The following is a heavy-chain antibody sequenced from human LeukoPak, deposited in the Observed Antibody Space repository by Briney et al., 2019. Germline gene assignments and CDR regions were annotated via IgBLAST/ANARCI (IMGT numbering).Heavy chain of an antibody. CDR2: IYSDGSGR. CDR3: ARGHVTGSARHWDY. V-gene: IGHV3-74*01. J-gene: IGHJ4*02. CDR1: GFSFSNHW. Sequence: GGSLRLSCAASGFSFSNHWMHWVRQAPGRGLVWVSRIYSDGSGRSYADSVKGRFTISRDNAKNTLHLQMNSLRPEDTAVSYCARGHVTGSARHWDYWGQGTLAAVSS. D-gene: IGHD3-9*01.